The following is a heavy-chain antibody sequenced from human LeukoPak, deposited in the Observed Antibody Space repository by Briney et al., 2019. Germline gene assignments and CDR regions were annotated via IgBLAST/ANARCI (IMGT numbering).Heavy chain of an antibody. CDR1: GGTFSSYA. J-gene: IGHJ4*02. CDR2: IIPILGIA. CDR3: ALGCDTGGSCYFEYNY. Sequence: GASVKVSCKASGGTFSSYAISWVRPAPGQGLEWMGRIIPILGIANYAQKFQGRVTITADKSTSTAYMELSSLRSGDPPVYYCALGCDTGGSCYFEYNYWGQGTLVTVSS. V-gene: IGHV1-69*04. D-gene: IGHD2-15*01.